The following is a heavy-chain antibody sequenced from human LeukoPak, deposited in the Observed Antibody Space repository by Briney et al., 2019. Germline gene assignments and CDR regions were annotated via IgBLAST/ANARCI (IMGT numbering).Heavy chain of an antibody. V-gene: IGHV3-53*01. CDR3: AKVRDIAAGPI. D-gene: IGHD6-6*01. CDR2: IYSGGST. CDR1: GFIVSSNY. Sequence: GGSLRLSCAASGFIVSSNYMGWVRQAPGKGLEWVSVIYSGGSTYYADSVKGRFTISRDNSKNTLYLQMNSLRAEDTAVYYCAKVRDIAAGPIWGQGTMVTVSS. J-gene: IGHJ3*02.